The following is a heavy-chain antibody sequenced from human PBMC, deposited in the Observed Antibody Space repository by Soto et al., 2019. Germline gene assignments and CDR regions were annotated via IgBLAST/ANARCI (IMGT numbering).Heavy chain of an antibody. CDR3: ATISRGYSRSPYWYFDL. CDR1: GGTFSSYA. D-gene: IGHD6-13*01. J-gene: IGHJ2*01. Sequence: QVQLVQSGAEVKKPGSSVKVSCKASGGTFSSYAISWVRQAPGQGLEWMGGIIPIFGTANYAQKFQGRVTITADESTSTADMELSSLRSEDTAVYYCATISRGYSRSPYWYFDLWGRGTLVTGSS. V-gene: IGHV1-69*01. CDR2: IIPIFGTA.